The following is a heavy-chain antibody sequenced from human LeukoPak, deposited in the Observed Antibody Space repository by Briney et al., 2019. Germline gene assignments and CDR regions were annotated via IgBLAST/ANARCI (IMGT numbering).Heavy chain of an antibody. CDR3: ATRISSNYPPNAFDI. CDR1: GASISNLF. Sequence: SETLSLTCTVSGASISNLFWSWIRQPPGKGLEGIGYIYYSGSTNYNASLYSRLTISVDTYNNHFSLKLSSVTDAHTAVYYCATRISSNYPPNAFDIWGQGTMVTVSS. D-gene: IGHD2-2*01. J-gene: IGHJ3*02. CDR2: IYYSGST. V-gene: IGHV4-59*01.